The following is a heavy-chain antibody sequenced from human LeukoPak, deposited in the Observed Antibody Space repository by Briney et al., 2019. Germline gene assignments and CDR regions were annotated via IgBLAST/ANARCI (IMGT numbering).Heavy chain of an antibody. J-gene: IGHJ4*02. CDR3: ARTSGTPPYFDY. V-gene: IGHV1-18*01. CDR2: IGVYNGNT. D-gene: IGHD1-1*01. Sequence: GESLKISCQGSGYSFTSYGISWVRQAPGQGLEWMGWIGVYNGNTNYAQKLQGRVTMTTDTSTSTAYMELRSLRSDDTAVYYCARTSGTPPYFDYWGQGTLVTVSS. CDR1: GYSFTSYG.